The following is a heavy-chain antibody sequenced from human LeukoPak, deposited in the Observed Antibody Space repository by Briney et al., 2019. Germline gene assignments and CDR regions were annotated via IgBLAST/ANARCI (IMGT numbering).Heavy chain of an antibody. D-gene: IGHD3-22*01. CDR2: IYYSGST. CDR3: AREGSSYDSRTNDAFDI. Sequence: SETLSLTCSVSGGSISSSTYYWGWIRQPPGKGLEWIGSIYYSGSTYYNPSLKSRVTISVDTSKNQFSLKLSSVTAADTAVYYCAREGSSYDSRTNDAFDIWGQGTMVTVSS. CDR1: GGSISSSTYY. J-gene: IGHJ3*02. V-gene: IGHV4-39*07.